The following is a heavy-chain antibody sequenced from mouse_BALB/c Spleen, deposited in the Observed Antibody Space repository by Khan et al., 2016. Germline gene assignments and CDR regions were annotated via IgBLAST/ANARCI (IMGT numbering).Heavy chain of an antibody. CDR3: NACDYKAMDY. CDR1: GFNIKDYY. Sequence: VQLQQPGAELVRSGASVKLSCTASGFNIKDYYMHWVKQRPEQGLEWIGWIDPENGDTEYAPKFQGKATMTADTSSNTAYLQLSSLTSEDTAVYDCNACDYKAMDYWGQGTSVTVSS. V-gene: IGHV14-4*02. CDR2: IDPENGDT. J-gene: IGHJ4*01.